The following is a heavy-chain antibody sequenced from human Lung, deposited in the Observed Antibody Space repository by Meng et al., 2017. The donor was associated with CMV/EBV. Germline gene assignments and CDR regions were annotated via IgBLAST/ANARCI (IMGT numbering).Heavy chain of an antibody. V-gene: IGHV1-2*02. CDR1: GYTFIAYY. CDR3: ARGDNWESFDWLDP. D-gene: IGHD1-26*01. CDR2: INTNSGGT. J-gene: IGHJ5*02. Sequence: SVXVSXXTSGYTFIAYYMHWVRQAPGQGLEWMGWINTNSGGTHYAKKFQGRVTMTRDTSITTVYMELSRLRSDDTAVYYCARGDNWESFDWLDPWGQGTLVXVSS.